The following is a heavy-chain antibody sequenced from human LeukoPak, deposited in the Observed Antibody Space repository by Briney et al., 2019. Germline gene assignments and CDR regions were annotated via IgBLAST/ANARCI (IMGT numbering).Heavy chain of an antibody. CDR1: GGSISSGGYS. CDR3: ARGPSREGFDY. Sequence: SQTLSLTCTVSGGSISSGGYSWSWIRQHPGKGLEWIGYIYYSGSTYYNPSLKSRVTISVDTSKNQFSLKLSSVTAADTAVYYCARGPSREGFDYWGQGTLVTVSS. D-gene: IGHD1-26*01. J-gene: IGHJ4*02. V-gene: IGHV4-31*03. CDR2: IYYSGST.